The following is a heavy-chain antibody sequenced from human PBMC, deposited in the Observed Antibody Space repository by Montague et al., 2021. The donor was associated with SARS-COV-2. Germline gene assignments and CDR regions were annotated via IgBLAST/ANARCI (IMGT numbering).Heavy chain of an antibody. CDR1: GGSFNNYY. CDR3: ARVFPRWLQFDPYFDY. J-gene: IGHJ4*02. V-gene: IGHV4-4*07. Sequence: SETLSLTCSVSGGSFNNYYWSWIRQPAGKGLEWIGRIYPTGSTNYNPSLKSRVTILVDTSKNQFSLKLSSVTAADTAVYYCARVFPRWLQFDPYFDYWGQGTLVTVSS. CDR2: IYPTGST. D-gene: IGHD5-24*01.